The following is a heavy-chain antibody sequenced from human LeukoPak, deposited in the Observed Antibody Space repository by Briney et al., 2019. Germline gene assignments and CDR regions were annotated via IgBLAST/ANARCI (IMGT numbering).Heavy chain of an antibody. J-gene: IGHJ4*02. Sequence: GGSLRLSCAASGFTFSGYSMNWVRQAPGKGLEWLSYISGSSTSTYYADSVKGRFTISRDNAKNPLYLQMNTLRAEDTAVYYCVAGRGFFWGQGTLVTVSS. CDR2: ISGSSTST. CDR3: VAGRGFF. CDR1: GFTFSGYS. V-gene: IGHV3-48*01. D-gene: IGHD3-10*01.